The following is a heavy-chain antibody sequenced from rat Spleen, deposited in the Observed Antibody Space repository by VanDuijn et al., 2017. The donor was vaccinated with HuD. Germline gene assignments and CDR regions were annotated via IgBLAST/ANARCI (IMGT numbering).Heavy chain of an antibody. D-gene: IGHD1-2*01. Sequence: QVQLKESGPGLVQPSQTLSLTCTVSGFSLTGYNVHWVRQPPVKGLQWMGRMMYDGDTYYNSALKSRLSISRDTSKNQVFLKMNSLQTDDAGTYYCTRDRIRIAAPFDYWGQGVMVTVSS. CDR1: GFSLTGYN. V-gene: IGHV2-26*01. J-gene: IGHJ2*01. CDR3: TRDRIRIAAPFDY. CDR2: MMYDGDT.